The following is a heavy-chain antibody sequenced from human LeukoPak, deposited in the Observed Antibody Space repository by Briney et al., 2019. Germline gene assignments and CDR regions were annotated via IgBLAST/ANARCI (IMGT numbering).Heavy chain of an antibody. V-gene: IGHV3-64D*06. J-gene: IGHJ4*02. CDR3: VKDQAAAGSYGEFDY. CDR2: ISSNGGST. D-gene: IGHD6-13*01. CDR1: GFTFSSYA. Sequence: GGSLRLSCSASGFTFSSYAMHWVRQAPGKGLEYVSAISSNGGSTYYADSVKGRFTISRDNSKNTLYLQVSSLRAEDTAVYYCVKDQAAAGSYGEFDYWGQGTLVTVSS.